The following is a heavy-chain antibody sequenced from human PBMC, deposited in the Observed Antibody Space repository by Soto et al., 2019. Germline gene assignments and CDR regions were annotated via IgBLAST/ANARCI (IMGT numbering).Heavy chain of an antibody. V-gene: IGHV3-30*18. CDR3: AKGFGEFFDY. D-gene: IGHD3-10*01. CDR2: ISYDGSNK. CDR1: GFTFSSYG. Sequence: QVQLVESGGGAVQPGRSLRLSCAASGFTFSSYGMHWVRQAPGKGLEWVAVISYDGSNKYYADSVKGRFTISRDNSKNTLYLQMNSLRAEDTAVYYCAKGFGEFFDYWGQGTLVTVSS. J-gene: IGHJ4*02.